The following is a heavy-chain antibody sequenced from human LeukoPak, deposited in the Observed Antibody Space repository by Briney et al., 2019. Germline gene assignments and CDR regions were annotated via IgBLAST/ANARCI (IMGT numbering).Heavy chain of an antibody. CDR1: GFTFSSYE. J-gene: IGHJ4*02. V-gene: IGHV3-48*03. D-gene: IGHD3-16*01. Sequence: GGSLRLSCAASGFTFSSYEMNWVRQAPGKGLEWISYISSSGSTIHYADSVKGRFTISRDNARNSLYLQMYSLRAEDTAVYYCARDKPIDHWGQGTLVTVTS. CDR3: ARDKPIDH. CDR2: ISSSGSTI.